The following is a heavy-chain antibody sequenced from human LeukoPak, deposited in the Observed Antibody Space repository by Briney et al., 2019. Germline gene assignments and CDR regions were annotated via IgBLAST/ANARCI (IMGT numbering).Heavy chain of an antibody. J-gene: IGHJ4*02. D-gene: IGHD1-1*01. CDR3: TRDRGAYNLYDY. CDR2: INQDGTEK. CDR1: GFTFSSYW. Sequence: GGSLRLSCAASGFTFSSYWMSWVRQAPGEGLEWVAKINQDGTEKAYVDSVRGRFTISRDNAKNSLFLQMNSLKTEDTAVYHCTRDRGAYNLYDYWGQGTLVTVSS. V-gene: IGHV3-7*03.